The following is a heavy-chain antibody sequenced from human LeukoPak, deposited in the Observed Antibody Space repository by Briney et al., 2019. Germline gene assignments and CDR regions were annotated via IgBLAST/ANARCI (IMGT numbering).Heavy chain of an antibody. CDR1: GGSISSYY. CDR3: ARDLGDYDILTGYYPNWFDP. Sequence: PSEALSLTCTVSGGSISSYYWSWIRQPPGKGLEWIGYIYYSGSTNYNPSLKSRVTISVDTSKNQFSLKLISVTAADTAVYYCARDLGDYDILTGYYPNWFDPWGQGTLVTVSS. CDR2: IYYSGST. V-gene: IGHV4-59*01. J-gene: IGHJ5*02. D-gene: IGHD3-9*01.